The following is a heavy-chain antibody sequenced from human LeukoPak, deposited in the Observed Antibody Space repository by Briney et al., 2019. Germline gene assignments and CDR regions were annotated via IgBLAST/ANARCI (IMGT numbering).Heavy chain of an antibody. CDR2: MYYSGST. Sequence: NTSETLSLTRTVSGGSISSYYWSWIRQPPGKVLEWIGYMYYSGSTKYNPSLKSRVTISEDTSKNQFSLKLSSVTAADTAVYYCATIKRGSILGYFDFWGQGIKVTVSS. V-gene: IGHV4-59*08. CDR3: ATIKRGSILGYFDF. D-gene: IGHD5-12*01. CDR1: GGSISSYY. J-gene: IGHJ4*02.